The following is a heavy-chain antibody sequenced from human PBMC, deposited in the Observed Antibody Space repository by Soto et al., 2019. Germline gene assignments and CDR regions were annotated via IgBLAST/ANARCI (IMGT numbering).Heavy chain of an antibody. CDR3: VNYIAGTPN. CDR1: GFSFSDHY. J-gene: IGHJ4*02. Sequence: VQLVESGGDLVQPGGSLTLSCAASGFSFSDHYMEWVRQAPGKGLEWVGRTRHKVENYNTEYAASVKGRFTISRDASRTPLSPQLNSLKTEDTAVYFCVNYIAGTPNWGQGTLVTVSS. V-gene: IGHV3-72*01. CDR2: TRHKVENYNT. D-gene: IGHD2-15*01.